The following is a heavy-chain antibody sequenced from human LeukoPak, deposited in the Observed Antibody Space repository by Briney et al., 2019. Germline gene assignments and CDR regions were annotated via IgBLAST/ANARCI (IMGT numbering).Heavy chain of an antibody. CDR2: ISGSGGST. V-gene: IGHV3-23*01. Sequence: PGGSLRLSCAASGFTFSNYAMSWVRQAPGKGLERVSAISGSGGSTYYADSVKGRFTISRDNSKNTLYLQMNSLRAEDTAVYYCARDCPYGSGDYYYYGMDVWGQGTTVTVSS. CDR1: GFTFSNYA. J-gene: IGHJ6*02. D-gene: IGHD3-10*01. CDR3: ARDCPYGSGDYYYYGMDV.